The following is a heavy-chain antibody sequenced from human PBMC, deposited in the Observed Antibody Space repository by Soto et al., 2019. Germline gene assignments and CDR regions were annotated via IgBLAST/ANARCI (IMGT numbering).Heavy chain of an antibody. V-gene: IGHV4-4*07. CDR1: GGSISSYR. CDR3: GRESGETWDYEAS. CDR2: LNTYGNT. D-gene: IGHD1-7*01. Sequence: SETLSLTCTVSGGSISSYRWSWIRQPAGKGLEWIGRLNTYGNTHYNPSLKSRVTVSVDTSRNQFFLTLRSVTAADSAVYHCGRESGETWDYEASWGQGTPVTVPQ. J-gene: IGHJ5*02.